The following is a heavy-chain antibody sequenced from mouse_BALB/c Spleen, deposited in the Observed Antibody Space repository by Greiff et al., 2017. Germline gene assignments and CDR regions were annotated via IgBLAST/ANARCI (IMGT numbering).Heavy chain of an antibody. Sequence: EVQRVESGGGLVKPGGSLKLSCAASGFTFSSYAMSWVRQTPEKRLEWVASISSGGSTYYPDSVKGRFTISRDNARNILYLQMSSLRSEDTAMYYCARGEGGPAWFAYWGQGTLVTVSA. CDR3: ARGEGGPAWFAY. J-gene: IGHJ3*01. CDR1: GFTFSSYA. CDR2: ISSGGST. V-gene: IGHV5-6-5*01.